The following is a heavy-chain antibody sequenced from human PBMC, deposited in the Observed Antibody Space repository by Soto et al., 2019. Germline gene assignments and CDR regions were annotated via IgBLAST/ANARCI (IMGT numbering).Heavy chain of an antibody. CDR2: INPSGGST. CDR3: AADSSAYCGGDCPGVAFDI. J-gene: IGHJ3*02. CDR1: GYTFTTYY. V-gene: IGHV1-46*01. Sequence: ASVKVSCKASGYTFTTYYIHWVRQAPGQGLEWMGIINPSGGSTSYAQKFQGRVTMTRDTSTSTAYMELSSLRSEDTAVYYCAADSSAYCGGDCPGVAFDIWGQGTMVTVS. D-gene: IGHD2-21*02.